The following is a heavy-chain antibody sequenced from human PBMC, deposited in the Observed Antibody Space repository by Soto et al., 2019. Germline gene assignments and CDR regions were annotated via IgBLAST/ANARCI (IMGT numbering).Heavy chain of an antibody. Sequence: QAVGSLRLSCASSVFTFSSYGMHCVRQTPGKGLEWVAVISYDGSNKYYADSVKGRFTISRDNSKNTLYLQMNSLRAEDTAVYYCAKAYDFWNGYGEFVGAFDIWGQGTMVTVSS. D-gene: IGHD3-3*01. J-gene: IGHJ3*02. CDR3: AKAYDFWNGYGEFVGAFDI. CDR1: VFTFSSYG. V-gene: IGHV3-30*18. CDR2: ISYDGSNK.